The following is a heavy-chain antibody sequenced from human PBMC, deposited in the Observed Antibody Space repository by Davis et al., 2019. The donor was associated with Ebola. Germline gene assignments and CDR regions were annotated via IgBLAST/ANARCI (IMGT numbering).Heavy chain of an antibody. CDR2: IHAGNGDT. CDR3: ARMAAAGTKLDV. CDR1: GYTFTTYY. Sequence: AASVKVSCKASGYTFTTYYMHWVRQAPGQSLEWMGWIHAGNGDTKYSLNLQDRVTMTTDTSTSSAYMELRSLRSDDTAVYYCARMAAAGTKLDVWGQGTTVTVSS. D-gene: IGHD6-13*01. V-gene: IGHV1-18*04. J-gene: IGHJ6*02.